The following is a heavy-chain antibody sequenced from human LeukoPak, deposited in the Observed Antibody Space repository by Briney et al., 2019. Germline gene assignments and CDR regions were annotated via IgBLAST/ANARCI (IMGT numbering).Heavy chain of an antibody. D-gene: IGHD3-16*01. CDR1: GFTFSSYA. CDR3: AKSHGDYVWGSYPSAFDI. V-gene: IGHV3-23*01. J-gene: IGHJ3*02. CDR2: ISGSGGST. Sequence: GSLRLSCAASGFTFSSYAMSWVRQAPGKGLEWASAISGSGGSTYYADSVKGRFTISRDNSKNTLYLQMNSLRAEDTAVYYCAKSHGDYVWGSYPSAFDIWGRGTMVTVSS.